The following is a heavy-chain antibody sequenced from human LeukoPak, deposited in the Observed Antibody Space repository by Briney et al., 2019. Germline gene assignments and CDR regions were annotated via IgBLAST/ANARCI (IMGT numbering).Heavy chain of an antibody. CDR1: GGSFSGYY. J-gene: IGHJ4*02. Sequence: SETLSLTCAVYGGSFSGYYWSWIRQPPGKGLEWIGEINHSGSTNYNPSLKSRVTISVDTSKNQFSLKLSSVTAADTAVYYCARRKGLVDYWGQGTLVTVSS. CDR2: INHSGST. V-gene: IGHV4-34*01. CDR3: ARRKGLVDY.